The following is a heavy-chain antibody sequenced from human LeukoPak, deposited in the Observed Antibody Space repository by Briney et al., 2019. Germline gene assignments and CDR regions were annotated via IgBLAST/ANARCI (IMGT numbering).Heavy chain of an antibody. CDR2: INWNGGST. J-gene: IGHJ4*02. CDR3: ARVSGYNWNSGVDY. CDR1: GFSFDDYG. Sequence: PGGSLRLSCAASGFSFDDYGMNWVRPAPGKGLEWVSGINWNGGSTGYADSVKGRFTISRDNAKNSLYLQMNSLRAEDTALYYCARVSGYNWNSGVDYWGQGTLVTVSS. V-gene: IGHV3-20*04. D-gene: IGHD1-7*01.